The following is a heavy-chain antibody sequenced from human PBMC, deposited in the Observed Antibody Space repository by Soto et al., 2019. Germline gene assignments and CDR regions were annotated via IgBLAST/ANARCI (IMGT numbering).Heavy chain of an antibody. J-gene: IGHJ4*02. CDR3: TRDLQADY. CDR1: GYTFTSYA. V-gene: IGHV1-3*01. Sequence: QVQLVQSVAEVKKPGASVKDSCKASGYTFTSYAMHWVRQAPGQSLEWMGWINAGNGNTKYSQKFQGRVTLTRDTSASTAYMELSSLRSEDTAVYYCTRDLQADYWGQGTLVTVSS. CDR2: INAGNGNT.